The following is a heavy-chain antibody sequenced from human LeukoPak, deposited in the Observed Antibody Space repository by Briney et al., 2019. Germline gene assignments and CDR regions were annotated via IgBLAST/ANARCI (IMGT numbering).Heavy chain of an antibody. CDR3: ARHSISESYVHLDY. CDR2: INTNTGNP. Sequence: ASVKVSCKASGYTFSRYAMNWVRQAPGQGLEWMGWINTNTGNPTYAQGFTGRFVFSLDTPVSTAYLQISGLKAEDSAVYYCARHSISESYVHLDYWGQGTLVTVSS. CDR1: GYTFSRYA. D-gene: IGHD1-26*01. V-gene: IGHV7-4-1*02. J-gene: IGHJ4*02.